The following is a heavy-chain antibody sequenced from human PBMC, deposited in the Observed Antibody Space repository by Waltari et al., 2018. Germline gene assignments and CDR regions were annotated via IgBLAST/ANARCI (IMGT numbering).Heavy chain of an antibody. CDR1: GYTFTGYY. D-gene: IGHD6-19*01. J-gene: IGHJ3*02. V-gene: IGHV1-2*02. CDR2: INPNSGGT. Sequence: QVQLVQSGAEVKKPGASVKVSCKASGYTFTGYYMHWVRQAPGQGLEWRGWINPNSGGTNYAQKFQGRVTMTRDTSISTAYMELSRLRSDDTAVYYCASVFGSGWYARGAFDIWGQGTIVTVSS. CDR3: ASVFGSGWYARGAFDI.